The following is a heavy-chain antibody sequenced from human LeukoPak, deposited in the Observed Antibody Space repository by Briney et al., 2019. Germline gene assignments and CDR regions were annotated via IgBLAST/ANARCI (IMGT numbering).Heavy chain of an antibody. J-gene: IGHJ3*02. Sequence: SETLSLTCTVSGYSISSVYYWGWIRQPPGEGLEWIGSIYHSGSTYYNPSLKSRVTISVDTSKNQFSLKLSSVTAADTAVYYCARDLTGSDAFDIWGQGTMVTVSS. D-gene: IGHD1-26*01. CDR3: ARDLTGSDAFDI. V-gene: IGHV4-38-2*02. CDR2: IYHSGST. CDR1: GYSISSVYY.